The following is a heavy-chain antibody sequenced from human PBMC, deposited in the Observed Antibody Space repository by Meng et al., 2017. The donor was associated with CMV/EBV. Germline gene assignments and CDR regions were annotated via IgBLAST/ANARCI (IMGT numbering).Heavy chain of an antibody. V-gene: IGHV4-34*01. D-gene: IGHD2-15*01. Sequence: SDILSLTCAAHGGSFSGFYWSWIRQPPGKGLEWIGVINHSGSTNYSPSLKSRVTISVDTSKNQFSLKLSSVTAADTAVYYCARGYCSGGSCYLFGYFDLWGRGTLVTVSS. CDR1: GGSFSGFY. CDR3: ARGYCSGGSCYLFGYFDL. CDR2: INHSGST. J-gene: IGHJ2*01.